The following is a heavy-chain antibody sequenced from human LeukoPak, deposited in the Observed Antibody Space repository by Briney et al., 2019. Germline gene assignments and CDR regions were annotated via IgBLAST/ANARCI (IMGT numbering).Heavy chain of an antibody. CDR2: INPNSGSI. D-gene: IGHD3-22*01. J-gene: IGHJ5*02. CDR1: GYTFTGYY. Sequence: GASVKVSCKASGYTFTGYYMHWVRQAPGQGLEWMGRINPNSGSINYAQKFQGRVTMTRDTSISTAYMELSRLRSDDTAVYYCARDLGDTMIPRDPWGQGTLVTVSS. V-gene: IGHV1-2*06. CDR3: ARDLGDTMIPRDP.